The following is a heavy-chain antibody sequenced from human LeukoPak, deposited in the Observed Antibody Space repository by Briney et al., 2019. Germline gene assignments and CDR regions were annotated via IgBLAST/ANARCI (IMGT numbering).Heavy chain of an antibody. CDR3: ARDSNGDYATYFDY. J-gene: IGHJ4*02. V-gene: IGHV3-21*01. D-gene: IGHD4-17*01. CDR1: GFTFSSYE. CDR2: ISSSSSYI. Sequence: GGSLRLSCAASGFTFSSYEMNWVRQAPGKGLEWVSSISSSSSYIYYADSVKGRFTISRDNAKNSLYLQMNSLRAEDTAVYYCARDSNGDYATYFDYWGQGTLVTVSS.